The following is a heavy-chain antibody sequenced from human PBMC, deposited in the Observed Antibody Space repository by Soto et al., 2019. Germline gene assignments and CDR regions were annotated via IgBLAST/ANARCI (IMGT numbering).Heavy chain of an antibody. D-gene: IGHD2-15*01. CDR3: ARAGYCGPSCYYYFDY. J-gene: IGHJ4*02. CDR1: GFTFGSYW. CDR2: IKPDGSAT. V-gene: IGHV3-7*01. Sequence: EVQLVESGGGLVQPGGSLRLSCAVSGFTFGSYWMNWVRLIPGKGLEWVAYIKPDGSATYYVDSVKGRFTISRDNAKNSLHPQMNRLRSQDTSVYYCARAGYCGPSCYYYFDYWGQGTLVTVSS.